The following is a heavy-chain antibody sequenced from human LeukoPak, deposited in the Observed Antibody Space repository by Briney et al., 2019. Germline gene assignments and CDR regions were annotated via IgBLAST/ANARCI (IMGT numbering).Heavy chain of an antibody. CDR2: ISSSSSYI. J-gene: IGHJ4*02. Sequence: PGGSLRLSCAASGFTFSSYSMNWVRQAPGKGLEWVSSISSSSSYIYYADSVKGRFTISRDNAKNSLYLQVNSLRAEDTAVYYCARDGALVDTAMITDYWGQGTLVTVSS. D-gene: IGHD5-18*01. CDR3: ARDGALVDTAMITDY. CDR1: GFTFSSYS. V-gene: IGHV3-21*01.